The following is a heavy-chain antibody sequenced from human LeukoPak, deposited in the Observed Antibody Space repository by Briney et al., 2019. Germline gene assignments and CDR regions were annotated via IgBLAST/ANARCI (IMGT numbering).Heavy chain of an antibody. Sequence: SETLSLTCTVSGGSISSGSYYWSWIRQPAGKGLEWIGRIYTSGSTNYNPSLKSRVTISVDTSKNQFSLKLTSVTAADTAVYYCARGPYKYDGSGAFDIWGQGTKVTVSS. D-gene: IGHD3-22*01. J-gene: IGHJ3*02. CDR2: IYTSGST. CDR1: GGSISSGSYY. V-gene: IGHV4-61*02. CDR3: ARGPYKYDGSGAFDI.